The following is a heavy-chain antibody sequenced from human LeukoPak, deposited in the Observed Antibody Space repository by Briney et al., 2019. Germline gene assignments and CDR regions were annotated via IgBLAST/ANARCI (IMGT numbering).Heavy chain of an antibody. CDR3: AREGHSSGRAPAFNI. V-gene: IGHV3-13*01. D-gene: IGHD3-22*01. CDR1: GFTLSGSV. Sequence: GGSLRLSCVASGFTLSGSVMHWVRQPTGKGLEWVSGIGGDYKTHYLDSVKGRFTISRENARNSLYLQMNSLTAGDTAIYYCAREGHSSGRAPAFNIWGQGTTVTVSS. J-gene: IGHJ3*02. CDR2: IGGDYKT.